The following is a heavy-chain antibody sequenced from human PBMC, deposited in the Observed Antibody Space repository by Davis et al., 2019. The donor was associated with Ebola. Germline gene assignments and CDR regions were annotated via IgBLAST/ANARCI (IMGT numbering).Heavy chain of an antibody. D-gene: IGHD3-9*01. CDR3: AKDLRYFDWLLYADYYYGMDV. J-gene: IGHJ6*02. CDR1: GFTFSSYG. Sequence: GGSLRLSCAASGFTFSSYGMHWVRQAPGKGLEWVAFIRYDGSNKYYADSVKGRFTISRDNSKNTLYLQMNSLRAEDTAVYYCAKDLRYFDWLLYADYYYGMDVWGQGTTVTVSS. V-gene: IGHV3-30*02. CDR2: IRYDGSNK.